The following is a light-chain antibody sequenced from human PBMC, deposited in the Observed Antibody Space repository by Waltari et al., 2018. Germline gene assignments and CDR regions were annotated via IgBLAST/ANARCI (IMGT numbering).Light chain of an antibody. V-gene: IGLV2-14*03. CDR2: GVS. CDR1: SSDIGAYNY. Sequence: QSALTQPASVSGAPGQSITISCTGTSSDIGAYNYVSWYQQHSGKAPHLIISGVSDRPSGVSNRFSASKSANTASLTISGLQAEDEADYYCGSFTNTNTWVFGGGTRVTVL. J-gene: IGLJ3*02. CDR3: GSFTNTNTWV.